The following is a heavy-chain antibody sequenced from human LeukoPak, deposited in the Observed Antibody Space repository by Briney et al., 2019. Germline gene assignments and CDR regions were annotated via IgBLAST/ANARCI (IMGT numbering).Heavy chain of an antibody. J-gene: IGHJ4*02. V-gene: IGHV3-48*04. Sequence: GGSLRLSCAASGFTFSSYAMSWVRQAPGKGLEWVTYISSSGSTKYYADSVRGRFTISRDNAKNSLYLQMNSLRAEDTAVYYCAREFDYGGHFDYWGQGTLVTVSS. CDR3: AREFDYGGHFDY. CDR1: GFTFSSYA. D-gene: IGHD4-23*01. CDR2: ISSSGSTK.